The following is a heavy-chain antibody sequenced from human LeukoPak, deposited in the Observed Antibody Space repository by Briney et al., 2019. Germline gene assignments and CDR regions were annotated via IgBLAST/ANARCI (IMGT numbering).Heavy chain of an antibody. CDR1: GYSISSGYY. V-gene: IGHV4-38-2*02. D-gene: IGHD2-15*01. CDR2: IYHSGST. CDR3: ARAFLVGYSPEEYFFDY. J-gene: IGHJ4*02. Sequence: SETLSLTCTVSGYSISSGYYWGWIRQPPGKGLEWIGNIYHSGSTYYNPSLKSRVTISVDKSKNEFSLKLNSVTAADTAVYYCARAFLVGYSPEEYFFDYWGQGTLVTVSS.